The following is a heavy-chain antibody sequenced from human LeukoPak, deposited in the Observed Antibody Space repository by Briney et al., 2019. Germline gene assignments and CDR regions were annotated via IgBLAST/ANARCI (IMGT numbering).Heavy chain of an antibody. CDR1: GNTFTSYG. Sequence: GASVKVSCKASGNTFTSYGISWVRQAPGQGLEWMGWISTYNGNTNYAQKLQGRVTLTTDTSTSTAYMDLRSLRSDDTAVYYCARSRQYGSGWYYFDCWGQGTLVTVSS. CDR3: ARSRQYGSGWYYFDC. V-gene: IGHV1-18*01. CDR2: ISTYNGNT. D-gene: IGHD6-19*01. J-gene: IGHJ4*02.